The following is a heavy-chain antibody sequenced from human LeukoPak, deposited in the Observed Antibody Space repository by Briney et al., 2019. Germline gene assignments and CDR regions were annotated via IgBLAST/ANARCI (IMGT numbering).Heavy chain of an antibody. CDR2: IKQDGSEK. D-gene: IGHD3-3*01. CDR1: GFTFSSYW. J-gene: IGHJ3*02. Sequence: GGSLRLSCAASGFTFSSYWMSWVRQAPGKGLEWVANIKQDGSEKYYVDSVKGRFTISRDNAKNSLYLQMNSLRAEDTAVYYCARDASGYGIVARAFDIWGQGTMVTVSS. V-gene: IGHV3-7*01. CDR3: ARDASGYGIVARAFDI.